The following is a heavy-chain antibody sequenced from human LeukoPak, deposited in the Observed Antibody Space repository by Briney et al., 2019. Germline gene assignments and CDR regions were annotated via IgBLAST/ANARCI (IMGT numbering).Heavy chain of an antibody. CDR3: ARGDTAMVR. Sequence: SETLSLTCTVSGGSVSSYYWSWIRQPPGKGLEWIGYTYYSGSTNYNPSLKSRVTISVDTSKNQFSLKLSSVTAADTAVYYCARGDTAMVRWGQGTLVTVSS. CDR1: GGSVSSYY. J-gene: IGHJ4*02. D-gene: IGHD5-18*01. CDR2: TYYSGST. V-gene: IGHV4-59*02.